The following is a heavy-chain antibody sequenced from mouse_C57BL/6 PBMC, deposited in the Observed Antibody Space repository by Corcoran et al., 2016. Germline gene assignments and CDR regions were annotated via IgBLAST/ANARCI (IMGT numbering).Heavy chain of an antibody. V-gene: IGHV1-80*01. CDR1: GYAFSSYW. Sequence: QVQLQQSGTELVKPGASVKISCKASGYAFSSYWMNWVKQRPGKGLEWIGQIYPGDGDTNYNGKFKGKATLTADKSSSTAYMQLSSLTSEDSAVYFCARRGGSSYPYFDYWGQDTTLTVSS. CDR3: ARRGGSSYPYFDY. J-gene: IGHJ2*01. D-gene: IGHD1-1*01. CDR2: IYPGDGDT.